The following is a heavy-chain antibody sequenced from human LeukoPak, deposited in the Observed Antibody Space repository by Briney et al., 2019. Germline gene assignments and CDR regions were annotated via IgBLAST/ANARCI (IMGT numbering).Heavy chain of an antibody. CDR2: ISPNSGAT. J-gene: IGHJ5*02. V-gene: IGHV1-2*06. CDR3: ARVVTGTGWFDP. Sequence: ASVKVSCKASRSTFTVYYIHWVRQAPGQGLEWMGRISPNSGATNYAQKFQGRVTITRDTSISTAYMELSRLTSDDSAVYYCARVVTGTGWFDPCGQGTLVTVSS. D-gene: IGHD1-1*01. CDR1: RSTFTVYY.